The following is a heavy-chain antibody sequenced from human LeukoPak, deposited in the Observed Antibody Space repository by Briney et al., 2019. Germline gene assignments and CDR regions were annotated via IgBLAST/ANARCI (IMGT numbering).Heavy chain of an antibody. CDR3: ARQKYQLLIDYYYYMDV. V-gene: IGHV4-59*08. J-gene: IGHJ6*03. CDR2: IYHSGST. D-gene: IGHD2-2*01. CDR1: GGSISSYY. Sequence: SETLSLTCTVSGGSISSYYWSWIRQPPGKGLEWIGEIYHSGSTSYNPSLRSRVTISLDKSKNQFSPKLSSVTAADTAVYYCARQKYQLLIDYYYYMDVWGKGTTVTVSS.